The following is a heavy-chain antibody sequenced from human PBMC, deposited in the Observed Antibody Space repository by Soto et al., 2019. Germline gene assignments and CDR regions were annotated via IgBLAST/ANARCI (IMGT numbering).Heavy chain of an antibody. D-gene: IGHD6-13*01. CDR3: AKDRGIAAAGIYYGMDV. Sequence: PGGSLRLSCAASGFTFSSYSMNWVRQAPGKGLEWVSSISSSSSYIYYADSVKGRFTISRDNSKNTFYLQMNSLRGEDTAVYYCAKDRGIAAAGIYYGMDVWGQGTTVTVSS. CDR2: ISSSSSYI. V-gene: IGHV3-21*01. J-gene: IGHJ6*02. CDR1: GFTFSSYS.